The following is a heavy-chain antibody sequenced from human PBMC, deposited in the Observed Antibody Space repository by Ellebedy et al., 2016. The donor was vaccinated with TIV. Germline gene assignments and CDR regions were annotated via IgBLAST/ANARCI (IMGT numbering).Heavy chain of an antibody. D-gene: IGHD6-6*01. CDR3: ARDMGSIAARHGMDV. CDR1: GYSFSKYS. V-gene: IGHV1-3*01. CDR2: INAGNGQT. Sequence: ASVKVSCKASGYSFSKYSMHWVRQVPGQRLEWMGSINAGNGQTKYSQKFQGRITITGATPARTAYMELRSLRSDDTAVYYCARDMGSIAARHGMDVWGQGTTVTVSS. J-gene: IGHJ6*02.